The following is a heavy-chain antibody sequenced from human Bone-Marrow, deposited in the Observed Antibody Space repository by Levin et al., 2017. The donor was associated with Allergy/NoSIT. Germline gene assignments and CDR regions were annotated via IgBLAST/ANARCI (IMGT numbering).Heavy chain of an antibody. J-gene: IGHJ5*02. V-gene: IGHV1-46*01. CDR1: GYTFTSYY. CDR2: INPSGGST. D-gene: IGHD3-22*01. Sequence: ASVKVSCKASGYTFTSYYMHWVRQAPGQGLEWMGIINPSGGSTSYAQKFQGRVTMTRDTSTSTVYMELSSLRSEDTAVYYCARSHDYYYDSSGYHPWFDPWGQGTLVTVSS. CDR3: ARSHDYYYDSSGYHPWFDP.